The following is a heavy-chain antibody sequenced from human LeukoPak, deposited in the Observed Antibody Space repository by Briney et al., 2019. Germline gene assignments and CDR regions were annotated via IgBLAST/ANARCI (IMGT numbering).Heavy chain of an antibody. J-gene: IGHJ6*03. CDR3: ARGVYYYYHMDV. CDR1: GGSMNNYY. Sequence: SETLSLTCRVPGGSMNNYYWSWIRQPARRGLQWIGRMFTNGASNYNPSLKSRVTMAVDTSKNQVSLTLNSATAADTAVYYCARGVYYYYHMDVWGKGTTVTVSS. V-gene: IGHV4-4*07. CDR2: MFTNGAS.